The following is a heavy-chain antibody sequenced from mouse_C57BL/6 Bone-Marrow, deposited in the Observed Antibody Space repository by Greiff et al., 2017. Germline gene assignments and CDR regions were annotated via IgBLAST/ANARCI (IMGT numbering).Heavy chain of an antibody. CDR3: TTLARFDY. Sequence: VQLQQSGAELVRPGASVKLSCTASGFNIKADYMHWVKQRPEQGLEWIGWIDPENGDTEYASKFQGKATLTADTSSNTAYLQFGSLASEDTAIYYGTTLARFDYWGQGTTLTVAS. V-gene: IGHV14-4*01. CDR2: IDPENGDT. CDR1: GFNIKADY. J-gene: IGHJ2*01.